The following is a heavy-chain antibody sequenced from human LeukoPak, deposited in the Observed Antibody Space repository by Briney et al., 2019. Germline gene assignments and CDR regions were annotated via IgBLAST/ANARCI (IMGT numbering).Heavy chain of an antibody. CDR2: INSDGSST. CDR1: GFTFSADW. Sequence: GGSLRLSCAASGFTFSADWMHWVRQAPGRGLVWVSGINSDGSSTTYADSVKGRFTISRDDAKNTLSLQMNSLRVDDTAEYYCVRGRSGSYFVNWGQGTLVTVSS. D-gene: IGHD1-26*01. J-gene: IGHJ4*02. V-gene: IGHV3-74*01. CDR3: VRGRSGSYFVN.